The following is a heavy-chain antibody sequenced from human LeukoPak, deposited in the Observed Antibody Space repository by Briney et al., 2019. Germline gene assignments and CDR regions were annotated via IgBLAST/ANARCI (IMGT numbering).Heavy chain of an antibody. V-gene: IGHV3-30*04. Sequence: GGSLRLSCAASGFTFSSYAMHWVRQAPGKGLEWVAVISYDGSNKYYADSVKGRFTISRDNSKNTLYLQMNSLRAEDTAVYYCARSWYSSGWYTGGYFDYWGQGTLVTVSS. CDR3: ARSWYSSGWYTGGYFDY. CDR1: GFTFSSYA. J-gene: IGHJ4*02. CDR2: ISYDGSNK. D-gene: IGHD6-19*01.